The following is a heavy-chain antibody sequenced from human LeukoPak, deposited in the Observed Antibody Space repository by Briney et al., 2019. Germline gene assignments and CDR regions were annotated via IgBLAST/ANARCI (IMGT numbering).Heavy chain of an antibody. CDR3: ARDYGDYGLDY. CDR2: ISAYNGNK. J-gene: IGHJ4*02. D-gene: IGHD4-17*01. V-gene: IGHV1-18*01. Sequence: ASVQVSCQACGYTFTSYGISGVGPAPGKGLEWMGGISAYNGNKNYAQKLQGRVTMPTDTSTSTAYMGLRSLRSDDTAVYYCARDYGDYGLDYWGQGTLVTVSS. CDR1: GYTFTSYG.